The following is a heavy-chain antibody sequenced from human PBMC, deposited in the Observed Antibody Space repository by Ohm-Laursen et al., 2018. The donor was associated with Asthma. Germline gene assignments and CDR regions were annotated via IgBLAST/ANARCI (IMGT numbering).Heavy chain of an antibody. Sequence: SLRLSCAASGFTFSDYAMHWVRQAPGKGLEWVAVIGSYYNGGIKYYADSENGRFTISIDNTKNKLNLQMNRLRPTDKAVYYCASTRDESSGYYYWEFAFWGQGTLVTVSS. D-gene: IGHD3-22*01. CDR3: ASTRDESSGYYYWEFAF. V-gene: IGHV3-30-3*01. J-gene: IGHJ4*02. CDR2: IGSYYNGGIK. CDR1: GFTFSDYA.